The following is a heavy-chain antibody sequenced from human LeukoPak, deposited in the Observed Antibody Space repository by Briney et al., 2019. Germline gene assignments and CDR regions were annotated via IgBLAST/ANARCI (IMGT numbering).Heavy chain of an antibody. CDR1: GASMSTYY. J-gene: IGHJ4*02. D-gene: IGHD6-19*01. CDR3: ARMGYSSGWYHFDY. Sequence: PSETLSLTCTVSGASMSTYYWSWIRQPPGKGLEWIGYIFYSGSTSYNPSLKSRVTISVDTSKNQFSLKLSSVTAADTAVYYCARMGYSSGWYHFDYWGQGTLVTVSS. V-gene: IGHV4-59*01. CDR2: IFYSGST.